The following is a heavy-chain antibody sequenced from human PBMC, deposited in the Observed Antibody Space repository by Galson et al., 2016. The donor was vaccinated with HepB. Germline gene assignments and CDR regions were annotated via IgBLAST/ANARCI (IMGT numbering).Heavy chain of an antibody. Sequence: LSLTCTVSGGSISIYYWSWIRQPPGKGLEWIGYINYSGSTNYNSSLKSRVTISVDMSKNQVSLKLSSVTAADTAVYYCARGQTPKYDYWSGYSSLDAFDIWGQGTMVTVSS. D-gene: IGHD3-3*01. CDR3: ARGQTPKYDYWSGYSSLDAFDI. CDR2: INYSGST. CDR1: GGSISIYY. J-gene: IGHJ3*02. V-gene: IGHV4-59*01.